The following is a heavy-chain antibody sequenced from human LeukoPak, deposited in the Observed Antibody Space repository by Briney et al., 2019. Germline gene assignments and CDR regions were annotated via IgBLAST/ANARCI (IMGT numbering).Heavy chain of an antibody. CDR3: ARDADYGGKGYYYYYYMDV. CDR1: GFTVSSDY. D-gene: IGHD4-23*01. CDR2: IYSGGST. J-gene: IGHJ6*03. Sequence: GGSLRLSCAASGFTVSSDYMSWVRQAPGKGLEWVSVIYSGGSTYYADSVKGRFSISRDNSKNTLYLQMNSLRAEDTAVYYCARDADYGGKGYYYYYYMDVWGKGTTVTVSS. V-gene: IGHV3-66*02.